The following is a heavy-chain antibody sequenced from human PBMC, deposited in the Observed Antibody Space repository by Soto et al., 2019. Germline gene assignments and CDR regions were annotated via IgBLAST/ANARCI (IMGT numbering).Heavy chain of an antibody. V-gene: IGHV1-46*01. D-gene: IGHD3-22*01. CDR1: GYTFTSYY. CDR3: ARETLYYDSSGYHYYFDY. CDR2: INPSGGST. J-gene: IGHJ4*02. Sequence: ASVKVSCKASGYTFTSYYMHWVRKAPGQGLEWMGIINPSGGSTSYAQKFQGRVTMTRDTSTSTVYMELSSLRSEDTAVYYCARETLYYDSSGYHYYFDYWGQGTLVTVSS.